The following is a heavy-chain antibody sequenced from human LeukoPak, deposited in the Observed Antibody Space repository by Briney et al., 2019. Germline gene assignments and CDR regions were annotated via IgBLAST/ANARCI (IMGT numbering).Heavy chain of an antibody. CDR2: ISTYNGNT. V-gene: IGHV1-18*01. CDR1: GYTFNSYD. CDR3: AAGRGYCSGGSCYGDDSFDI. D-gene: IGHD2-15*01. Sequence: ASVKVSCKASGYTFNSYDISWVRQAPGQGPEWMAWISTYNGNTNYAQKFQGRVTMTRDTSISTAYMELSRLRSDDTAVYYCAAGRGYCSGGSCYGDDSFDIWGQGTMVTVSS. J-gene: IGHJ3*02.